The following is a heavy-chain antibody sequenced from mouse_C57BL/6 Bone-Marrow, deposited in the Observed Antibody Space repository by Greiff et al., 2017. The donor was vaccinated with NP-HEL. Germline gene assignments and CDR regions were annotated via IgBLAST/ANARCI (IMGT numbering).Heavy chain of an antibody. CDR1: GYTFTSYG. Sequence: QVQLQQSGAELARPGASVKLSCKASGYTFTSYGISWVKQRTGQGLEWIGEIYPRSCNTYYNEKFKGKATLTADKSSSTAYMELRSLTSEDSAVYFCARKLRDYWGQGTTLTVSS. J-gene: IGHJ2*01. D-gene: IGHD1-3*01. CDR2: IYPRSCNT. V-gene: IGHV1-81*01. CDR3: ARKLRDY.